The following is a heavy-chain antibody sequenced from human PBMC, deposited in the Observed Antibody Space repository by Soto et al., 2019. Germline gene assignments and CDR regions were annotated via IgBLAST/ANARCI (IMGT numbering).Heavy chain of an antibody. D-gene: IGHD3-9*01. CDR2: IYYSGST. V-gene: IGHV4-39*01. CDR3: ASFLRDILTGYYTY. Sequence: SETLSLTCTVSGGSISSSSYYWGWIRQPPGKGLEWIGSIYYSGSTYYNPSLKSRVTISVDTSKNQFSLKLSSVTAADTAVYYCASFLRDILTGYYTYWGQGTLVTVSS. J-gene: IGHJ4*02. CDR1: GGSISSSSYY.